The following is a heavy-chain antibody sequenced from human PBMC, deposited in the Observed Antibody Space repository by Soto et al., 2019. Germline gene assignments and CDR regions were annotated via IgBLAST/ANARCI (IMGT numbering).Heavy chain of an antibody. Sequence: QVHLGQSGPEVKKPGSSVKVSCKASGRTFSSYTVNWVRQAPGQGLEWMGGMIPLFRKVEYKHKFQGRLSLTGDESTNTAYMELNSLTSDDTAAYFCSRAEVILCHRGRGTCSYFHGVDVWGQGTTVSVSS. J-gene: IGHJ6*02. CDR2: MIPLFRKV. CDR3: SRAEVILCHRGRGTCSYFHGVDV. D-gene: IGHD2-21*01. V-gene: IGHV1-69*12. CDR1: GRTFSSYT.